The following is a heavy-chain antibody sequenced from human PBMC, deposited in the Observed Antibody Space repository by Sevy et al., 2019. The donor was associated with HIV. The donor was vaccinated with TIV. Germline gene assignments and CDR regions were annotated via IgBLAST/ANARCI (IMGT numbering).Heavy chain of an antibody. CDR2: ISSSSSYI. CDR3: ARDGGLVPAAQYYYGMDV. J-gene: IGHJ6*02. CDR1: AFTFSSYS. D-gene: IGHD2-2*01. Sequence: GGSLRLSCAASAFTFSSYSMNWVRQAPGKGLEWVSSISSSSSYIYYADSVKGRFTISRDNAKNSLYLQMNSLRAEDTAVYYCARDGGLVPAAQYYYGMDVWGQGTTVTVSS. V-gene: IGHV3-21*01.